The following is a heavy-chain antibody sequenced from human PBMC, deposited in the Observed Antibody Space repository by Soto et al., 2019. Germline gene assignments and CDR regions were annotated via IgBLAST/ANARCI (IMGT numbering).Heavy chain of an antibody. CDR3: TRRFCTGGTCYAGNY. CDR2: IRNKVNSYTT. J-gene: IGHJ4*02. CDR1: GFTFSDHY. Sequence: PGGSLRLSCAASGFTFSDHYMDWVRQAPGKGLEWVGRIRNKVNSYTTEYAASVKGRFTISRDDSKNLLSLQMNSLKTEDTAVYYCTRRFCTGGTCYAGNYWGQGILVTVSS. D-gene: IGHD2-15*01. V-gene: IGHV3-72*01.